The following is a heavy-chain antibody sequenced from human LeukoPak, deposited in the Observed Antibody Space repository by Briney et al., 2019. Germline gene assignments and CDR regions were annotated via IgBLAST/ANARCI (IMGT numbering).Heavy chain of an antibody. J-gene: IGHJ4*02. CDR2: INPNSGGT. V-gene: IGHV1-2*02. D-gene: IGHD3-22*01. Sequence: ASVKVSCKASGYTFTGYYMHWVRQAPGQGLEWIGWINPNSGGTNYAQKFQGRVTMTRDTSISTAYMELSRLRSDDTAVYYCAREGLDYYDCSGPWGQGTLVTVSS. CDR3: AREGLDYYDCSGP. CDR1: GYTFTGYY.